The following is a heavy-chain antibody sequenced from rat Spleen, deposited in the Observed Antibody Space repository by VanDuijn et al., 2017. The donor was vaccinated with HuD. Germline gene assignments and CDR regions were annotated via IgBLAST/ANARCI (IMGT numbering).Heavy chain of an antibody. V-gene: IGHV5-29*01. CDR1: GFILSDYY. D-gene: IGHD1-1*01. J-gene: IGHJ2*01. CDR2: INYDGRST. Sequence: EVQLVESDGGLVQAGRSLKLSCAASGFILSDYYMAWVRQAPTKGLEWVATINYDGRSTFYRDSVKVRFTVSRDNANNTLYLQMNNLRSEDTAMYYCSRTTTVAPFDYWGQGVMVTVSS. CDR3: SRTTTVAPFDY.